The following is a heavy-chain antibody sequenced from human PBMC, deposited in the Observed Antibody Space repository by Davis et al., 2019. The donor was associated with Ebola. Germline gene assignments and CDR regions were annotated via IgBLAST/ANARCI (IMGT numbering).Heavy chain of an antibody. Sequence: PGGSLRLSCAASGFTFSSYAMHWVRQGTGKGLEWVSAIGTAGDTYYPGSVKGRFTISRENAKNSLYLQMNSLRAEDTAVYYCARVRFGDTAVDYWGQGTLVTVSS. V-gene: IGHV3-13*01. D-gene: IGHD5-18*01. J-gene: IGHJ4*02. CDR3: ARVRFGDTAVDY. CDR2: IGTAGDT. CDR1: GFTFSSYA.